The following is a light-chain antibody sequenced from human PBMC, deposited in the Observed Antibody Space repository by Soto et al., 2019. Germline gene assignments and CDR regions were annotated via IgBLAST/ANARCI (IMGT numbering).Light chain of an antibody. J-gene: IGLJ2*01. CDR1: SSNIGAGYD. CDR2: GNS. V-gene: IGLV1-40*01. CDR3: QSYDSSLSGVV. Sequence: QSVLTQPPSVSGAPGQRVTISCTGSSSNIGAGYDVHWYQQLPGTAPKLLIYGNSNRPXXVPDRFSGSKSGTSASLAITGXXAXXEAXYYCQSYDSSLSGVVFGGGTKLTVL.